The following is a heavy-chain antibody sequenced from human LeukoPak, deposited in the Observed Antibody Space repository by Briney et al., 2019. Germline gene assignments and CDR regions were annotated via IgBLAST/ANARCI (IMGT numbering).Heavy chain of an antibody. CDR1: GGTFSSYA. Sequence: SVKISCKVSGGTFSSYAINWVRQAPGQGLEWMGGIIPNFHTPNYAQKFQGRVTITADRSTTTAYMELSSLRAEDTVMYYCARAYHDYGDYMPFDYWGQGTLVTVSS. D-gene: IGHD4-17*01. CDR2: IIPNFHTP. CDR3: ARAYHDYGDYMPFDY. J-gene: IGHJ4*02. V-gene: IGHV1-69*06.